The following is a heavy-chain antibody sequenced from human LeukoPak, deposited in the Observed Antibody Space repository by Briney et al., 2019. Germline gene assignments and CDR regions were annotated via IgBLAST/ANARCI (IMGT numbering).Heavy chain of an antibody. CDR3: ARGAGDYYGSGSNIFDY. Sequence: TETLSLTCAVSGYSISSGYYWGWIRQPPGKGLEWIGSIYHSGSTYYNPSLKSRVTISVDTSKNQLSLKLSSVTAADTAVYYCARGAGDYYGSGSNIFDYWGQGTLVTASS. V-gene: IGHV4-38-2*01. D-gene: IGHD3-10*01. CDR1: GYSISSGYY. CDR2: IYHSGST. J-gene: IGHJ4*02.